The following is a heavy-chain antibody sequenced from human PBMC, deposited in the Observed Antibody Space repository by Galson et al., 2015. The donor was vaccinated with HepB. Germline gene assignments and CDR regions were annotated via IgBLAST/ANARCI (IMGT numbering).Heavy chain of an antibody. CDR2: IIPIFGTA. J-gene: IGHJ4*02. Sequence: SVKVSCKASGGTFSSYAISWVRQAPGQGLEWMGGIIPIFGTANYAQKFQGSVTITADESTSTAYMELSSLRSEDTAVYYCARTDRIRSGYLNYWGQGTLVTVSS. D-gene: IGHD3-22*01. CDR1: GGTFSSYA. CDR3: ARTDRIRSGYLNY. V-gene: IGHV1-69*13.